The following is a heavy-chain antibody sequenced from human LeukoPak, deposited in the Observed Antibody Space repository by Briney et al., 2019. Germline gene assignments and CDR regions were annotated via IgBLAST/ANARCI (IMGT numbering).Heavy chain of an antibody. Sequence: QTGGSLRLSCAASGFTFSTFAMIWVRQPPGKGLEWVSSIFPSGGEIHYADSVRGRFTISRDNSKSTLSLQMNSLRAEDTAVYYCAKEGFGSGEGYWGQGTLVTVSS. J-gene: IGHJ4*02. D-gene: IGHD3-10*01. CDR2: IFPSGGEI. CDR1: GFTFSTFA. V-gene: IGHV3-23*01. CDR3: AKEGFGSGEGY.